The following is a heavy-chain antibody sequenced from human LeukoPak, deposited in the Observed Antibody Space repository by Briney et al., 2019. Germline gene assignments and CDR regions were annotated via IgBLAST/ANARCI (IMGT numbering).Heavy chain of an antibody. D-gene: IGHD3-16*01. CDR2: IKQDGSEK. V-gene: IGHV3-7*01. Sequence: GGSLRLSCAASGFTFSSYWMSWVRQAPGKGLEWVANIKQDGSEKYYVDSVKGRSTISRDNAKNSLYLQMNSLRAEDTAVYYCARARIWGTTSFDYWGQGTLVTVSS. J-gene: IGHJ4*02. CDR3: ARARIWGTTSFDY. CDR1: GFTFSSYW.